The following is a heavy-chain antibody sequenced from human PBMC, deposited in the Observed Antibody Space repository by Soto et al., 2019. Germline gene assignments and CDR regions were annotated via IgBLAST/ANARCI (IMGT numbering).Heavy chain of an antibody. CDR3: ARGVVGPEWHYYYGMDV. J-gene: IGHJ6*02. Sequence: PSETLSLTCTVSGGSISSGGYYWSWIRQHPGKGLEWIGYIYYSGSTYYNPSLKSRVTISVGTSKNQFSLKLSSVTAADTAVYYCARGVVGPEWHYYYGMDVWGQGTTVTVSS. V-gene: IGHV4-31*03. CDR2: IYYSGST. D-gene: IGHD1-26*01. CDR1: GGSISSGGYY.